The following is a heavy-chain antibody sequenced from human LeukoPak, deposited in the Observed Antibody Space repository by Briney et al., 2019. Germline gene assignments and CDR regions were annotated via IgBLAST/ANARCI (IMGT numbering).Heavy chain of an antibody. V-gene: IGHV3-7*03. CDR3: ARDPCHGALDY. Sequence: PGGSLRLSWVASGFTFSSSWMSWVRRAPGKGLEWVANIKQDGTEEYYVDSVRGRFSISKDNAKNSLYLQMNSLRAEDTAVYYCARDPCHGALDYWGQGALVTVSS. D-gene: IGHD2-2*01. CDR2: IKQDGTEE. CDR1: GFTFSSSW. J-gene: IGHJ4*02.